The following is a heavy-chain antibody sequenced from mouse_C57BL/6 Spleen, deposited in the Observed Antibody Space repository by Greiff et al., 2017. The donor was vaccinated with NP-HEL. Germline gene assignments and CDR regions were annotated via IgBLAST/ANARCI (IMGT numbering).Heavy chain of an antibody. CDR2: IYPGNSDT. D-gene: IGHD1-1*01. J-gene: IGHJ3*01. CDR1: GYTFTSYW. Sequence: EVQLQQSGTVLARPGASVKMSCKTSGYTFTSYWMHWVKQRPGQGLEWIGAIYPGNSDTSYNQKFKGKAKLTAVTSASTAYMELSSLTNEDSAVYYCTREDYYGSSYFSWFAYWGQGTLVTVSA. CDR3: TREDYYGSSYFSWFAY. V-gene: IGHV1-5*01.